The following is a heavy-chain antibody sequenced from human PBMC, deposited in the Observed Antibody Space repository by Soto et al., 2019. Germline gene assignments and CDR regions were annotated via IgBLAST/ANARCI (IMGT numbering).Heavy chain of an antibody. D-gene: IGHD1-1*01. Sequence: LETLSLTCVVSGDSFRDYYWSWIRQSPGVGLEWIGEINPSGRTEYNPSLRGRVTLSVDTSENQFSLTLSTMTAADTAVYYCARTRNRWFDSWGQGTLVTVSS. CDR1: GDSFRDYY. V-gene: IGHV4-34*01. J-gene: IGHJ5*01. CDR3: ARTRNRWFDS. CDR2: INPSGRT.